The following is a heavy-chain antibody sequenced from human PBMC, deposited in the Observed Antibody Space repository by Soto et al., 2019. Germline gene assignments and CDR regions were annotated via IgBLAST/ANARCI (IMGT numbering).Heavy chain of an antibody. CDR2: IYYSGST. CDR1: GGSISSYY. D-gene: IGHD2-15*01. CDR3: ARMLGYCSGGSCPNLFDY. J-gene: IGHJ4*02. Sequence: PSETLSLTCTVSGGSISSYYWSWIRQPPGKGLEWIGYIYYSGSTNYNPSLKSRVTISVDTSKNQFSLKLSSVTAADTAVYYCARMLGYCSGGSCPNLFDYWGQGTLVTVSS. V-gene: IGHV4-59*08.